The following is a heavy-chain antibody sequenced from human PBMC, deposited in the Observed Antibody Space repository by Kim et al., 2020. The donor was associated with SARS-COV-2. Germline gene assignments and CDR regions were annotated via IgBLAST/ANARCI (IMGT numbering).Heavy chain of an antibody. Sequence: SVKGRFTISRDNSKNTLYLQMNSLRAEDTAVYYCARDLRTVTDYYYGMDVWGQGTTVTVSS. CDR3: ARDLRTVTDYYYGMDV. J-gene: IGHJ6*02. V-gene: IGHV3-30*07. D-gene: IGHD4-17*01.